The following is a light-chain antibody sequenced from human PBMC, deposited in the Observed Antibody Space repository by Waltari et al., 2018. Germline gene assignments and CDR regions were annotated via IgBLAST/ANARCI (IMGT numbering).Light chain of an antibody. CDR1: SPNIGSDT. CDR3: VTWDESLNGPV. CDR2: NND. Sequence: QSVLTQPPSASGAPGQSATLPCSRNSPNIGSDTVMCYQQHPGTAPKLLIYNNDQRPSGVPDRFSGSKSGTSASLAISGLQSEDEADYYCVTWDESLNGPVFGGGTKLTVL. J-gene: IGLJ3*02. V-gene: IGLV1-44*01.